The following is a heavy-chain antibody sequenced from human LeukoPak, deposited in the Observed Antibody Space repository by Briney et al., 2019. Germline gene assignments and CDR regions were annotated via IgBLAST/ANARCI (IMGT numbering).Heavy chain of an antibody. CDR2: IYSGGST. CDR1: GFTVSSNY. V-gene: IGHV3-53*01. D-gene: IGHD3-10*01. CDR3: ARGRGXTEDAFDI. Sequence: GGSLRLSCAASGFTVSSNYMSWVRQAPGKGLEWVSVIYSGGSTYYADSVKGRFTISRDNSKNTLYLQMNSLRAEDTAVYYRARGRGXTEDAFDIWGQGTMVTVSS. J-gene: IGHJ3*02.